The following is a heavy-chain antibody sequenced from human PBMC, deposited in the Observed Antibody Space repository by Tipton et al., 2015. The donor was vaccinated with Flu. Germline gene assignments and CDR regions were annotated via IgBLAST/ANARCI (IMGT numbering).Heavy chain of an antibody. V-gene: IGHV4-38-2*02. J-gene: IGHJ4*02. Sequence: QLVQSGAEVKKPGASVKVSCKASGYIFTKYYMHWIRQTPGKGLEWIGVIHYSGTTYYNPSLKSRVTVSVDTSKNQFSLNLRSVTAADTAVYYCAKNLGHCDGGSCFPYDYWSQGTLVTVSS. D-gene: IGHD2-15*01. CDR1: GYIFTKYY. CDR3: AKNLGHCDGGSCFPYDY. CDR2: IHYSGTT.